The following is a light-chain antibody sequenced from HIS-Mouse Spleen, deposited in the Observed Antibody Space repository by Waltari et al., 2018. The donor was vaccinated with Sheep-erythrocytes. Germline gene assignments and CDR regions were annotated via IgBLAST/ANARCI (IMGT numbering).Light chain of an antibody. CDR3: CSYAGSSTPWV. V-gene: IGLV2-23*01. CDR2: EGS. Sequence: QSALTQPASVSVSPGQSITISCTGTSSDVGCYTLVSWYQQHPGKAPKLMIYEGSKRPSGVSNRFSGSKSGNTASLTISGLQAEDEADYYCCSYAGSSTPWVFGGGTKLTVL. CDR1: SSDVGCYTL. J-gene: IGLJ3*02.